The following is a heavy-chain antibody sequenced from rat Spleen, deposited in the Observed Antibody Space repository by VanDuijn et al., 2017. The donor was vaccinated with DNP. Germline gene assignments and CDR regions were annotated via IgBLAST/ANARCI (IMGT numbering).Heavy chain of an antibody. J-gene: IGHJ2*01. CDR3: ARHGRRVFDY. V-gene: IGHV5S13*01. CDR1: GFTFSKYG. Sequence: EVQLVESGGGLVQPGRSLKLSCAASGFTFSKYGMAWVRQAPTQGLEWVASISTGGGSTYHGDSVKGRFTISRDNAESTLYLQMNSLRSEDMATYFCARHGRRVFDYWGQGVMVTVSS. CDR2: ISTGGGST. D-gene: IGHD1-11*01.